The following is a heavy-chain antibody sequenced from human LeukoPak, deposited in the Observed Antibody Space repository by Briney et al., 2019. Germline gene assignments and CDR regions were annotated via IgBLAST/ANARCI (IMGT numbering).Heavy chain of an antibody. Sequence: SETLSLTCAVSGYSISSGYYWGWIRQPPGKGLEWIGSIYHSGSTYYNPSLKSRVTISVDTSKNQFSLKLSSVTAADTAVYYCARDSLRYQPRGWFDPWGQETLVTVSS. D-gene: IGHD3-9*01. J-gene: IGHJ5*02. CDR2: IYHSGST. V-gene: IGHV4-38-2*02. CDR3: ARDSLRYQPRGWFDP. CDR1: GYSISSGYY.